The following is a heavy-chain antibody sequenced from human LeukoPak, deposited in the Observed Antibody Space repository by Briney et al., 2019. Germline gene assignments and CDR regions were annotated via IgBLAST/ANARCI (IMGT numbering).Heavy chain of an antibody. CDR3: ANGRSRSSSGWYNYYDMDV. V-gene: IGHV3-23*01. Sequence: RSGGSLRLSCAASGFTFSSYAMNWVRQAPEKGLEWVSAISGGGGTTYYADSVKGRFTISRDNSKNTLYLQMNSLRAEDTALYYCANGRSRSSSGWYNYYDMDVWGQGTTVTVSS. CDR1: GFTFSSYA. CDR2: ISGGGGTT. J-gene: IGHJ6*02. D-gene: IGHD6-19*01.